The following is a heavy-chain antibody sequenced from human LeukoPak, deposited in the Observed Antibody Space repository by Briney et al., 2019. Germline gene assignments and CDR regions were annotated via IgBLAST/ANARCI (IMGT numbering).Heavy chain of an antibody. Sequence: PSETLSLTCTVSGGSISSYYWSWIRQPPGKGLEGIGYIYYSGSTNYNPSLKSRVTISVDTSKNQFSLKLSSVTAADTAVYYCASAGYCSGGSCPWGQGTLVTVSS. CDR3: ASAGYCSGGSCP. CDR2: IYYSGST. V-gene: IGHV4-59*01. J-gene: IGHJ5*02. D-gene: IGHD2-15*01. CDR1: GGSISSYY.